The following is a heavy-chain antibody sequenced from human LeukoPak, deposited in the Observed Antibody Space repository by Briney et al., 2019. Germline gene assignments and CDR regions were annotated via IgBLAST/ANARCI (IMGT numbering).Heavy chain of an antibody. Sequence: GGSLRLSCAGSGSTFSTYGMSWVRQAPNKGLEWLSTISGSGDSTYYADSVKGRFTISRDNSKNTLFLQMNSLRAEDTAIYYCAMWQYYVSGDDYWGQGILVTVSS. CDR3: AMWQYYVSGDDY. J-gene: IGHJ4*02. CDR1: GSTFSTYG. D-gene: IGHD3-10*01. V-gene: IGHV3-23*01. CDR2: ISGSGDST.